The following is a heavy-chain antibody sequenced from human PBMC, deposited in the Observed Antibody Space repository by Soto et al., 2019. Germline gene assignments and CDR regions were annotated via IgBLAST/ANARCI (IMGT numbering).Heavy chain of an antibody. Sequence: PGGSLRLSCAASGFTFSSYAMHWVRQAPGKGLEWVAVISYDGSNKYYADSVKGRFTISRDNSKNTLYLQMNSLRAEDTAVYYCASHVDTAMAPLWGQGTLATVSS. CDR1: GFTFSSYA. D-gene: IGHD5-18*01. J-gene: IGHJ4*02. CDR3: ASHVDTAMAPL. V-gene: IGHV3-30-3*01. CDR2: ISYDGSNK.